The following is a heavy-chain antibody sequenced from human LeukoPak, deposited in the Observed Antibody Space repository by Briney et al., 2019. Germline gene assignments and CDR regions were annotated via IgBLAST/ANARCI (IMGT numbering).Heavy chain of an antibody. CDR1: GFTFSSYW. Sequence: GGSLRLSCAASGFTFSSYWMSWVRQAPGKGLEWVSAISGSGGSTYYADSVKGRFTISRDNSKNTLYLQMNSLRAEDTAVYYCAKDQGSGSYLTFDYWGQGTLVTVSS. D-gene: IGHD1-26*01. V-gene: IGHV3-23*01. CDR2: ISGSGGST. J-gene: IGHJ4*02. CDR3: AKDQGSGSYLTFDY.